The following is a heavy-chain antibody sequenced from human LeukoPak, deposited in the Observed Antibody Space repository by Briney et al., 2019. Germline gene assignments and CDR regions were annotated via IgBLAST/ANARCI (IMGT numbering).Heavy chain of an antibody. Sequence: SETLSLTCTVSGGSVSSGSYYWSWIRQPPGKGLEWIGEINHSGSTNYNPSLKSRVTISVDTSKNQFSLKLSSVTAADTAVYYCARLGYDSSGYYSIRGFDYWGQGTLVTVSS. CDR3: ARLGYDSSGYYSIRGFDY. D-gene: IGHD3-22*01. CDR1: GGSVSSGSYY. J-gene: IGHJ4*02. V-gene: IGHV4-61*01. CDR2: INHSGST.